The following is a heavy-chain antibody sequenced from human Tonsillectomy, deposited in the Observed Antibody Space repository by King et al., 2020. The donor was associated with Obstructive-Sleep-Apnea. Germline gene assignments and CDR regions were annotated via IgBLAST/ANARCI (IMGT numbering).Heavy chain of an antibody. D-gene: IGHD6-19*01. V-gene: IGHV3-21*01. J-gene: IGHJ5*02. Sequence: VQLVESGGGLVKPGGSLRLSCAASGFTFSSYSMNWVRQAPGKGLEWVSSISSSSSYIYYADSVKGRFTISRDNAKNSLYLQMNSLRAEETAVYYCARGGYRGIAVAGTFWFDPWGQGTLVTVSS. CDR2: ISSSSSYI. CDR3: ARGGYRGIAVAGTFWFDP. CDR1: GFTFSSYS.